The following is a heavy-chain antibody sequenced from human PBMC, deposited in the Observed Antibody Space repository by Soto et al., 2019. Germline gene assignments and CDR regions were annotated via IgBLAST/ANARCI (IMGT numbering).Heavy chain of an antibody. CDR3: AGRGPYFDY. V-gene: IGHV4-34*01. CDR2: INHSGST. CDR1: GGSFSGYY. J-gene: IGHJ4*02. Sequence: PSETLSLTCAVYGGSFSGYYCSWIRQPPGKGLEWIGEINHSGSTNYNPSLKSRVTISVDTSKNQFSLKLSSVTAADTAVYYCAGRGPYFDYWGQGTLVTVSS. D-gene: IGHD1-26*01.